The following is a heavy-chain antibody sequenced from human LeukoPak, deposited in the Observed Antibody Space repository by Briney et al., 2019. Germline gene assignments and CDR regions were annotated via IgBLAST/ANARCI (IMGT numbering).Heavy chain of an antibody. CDR1: GFTFSSYS. J-gene: IGHJ6*04. D-gene: IGHD3-10*02. Sequence: GGSLRLSCAASGFTFSSYSMNWVRQAPGKGLEWVSSISSRGNYIYYPDSVKGRFTISRDNAKNSLYLQMNGLRAEDTAVYYCAELGITMIGGVWGKGTTVTISS. V-gene: IGHV3-21*01. CDR2: ISSRGNYI. CDR3: AELGITMIGGV.